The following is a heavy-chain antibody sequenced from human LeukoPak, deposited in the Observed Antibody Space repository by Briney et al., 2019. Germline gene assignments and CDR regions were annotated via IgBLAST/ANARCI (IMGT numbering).Heavy chain of an antibody. CDR3: ARDWKTNSFDY. CDR1: GFTFSSYA. Sequence: GGSLRLSCAASGFTFSSYAMHWVRQAPGKGLEYVSAISSNGGSTYYANSVKGRFTISRDNSKNTLYLQMGSLRAEDTAIYYCARDWKTNSFDYWGQGTLVTVSS. D-gene: IGHD1-1*01. CDR2: ISSNGGST. J-gene: IGHJ4*02. V-gene: IGHV3-64*01.